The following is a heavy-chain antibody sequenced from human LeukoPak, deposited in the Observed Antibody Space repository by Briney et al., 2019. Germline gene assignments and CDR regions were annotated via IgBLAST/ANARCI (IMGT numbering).Heavy chain of an antibody. CDR2: ISINTNT. Sequence: PGGSLRLSCTASGIAVSGNYMIWVRQTPGKGLEWVSFISINTNTFYADSVRGRFTISRDTSKNTLLLQMNSLRDEDSAIYYCAIAQTWDGLFESWGQGTLVTVSS. J-gene: IGHJ4*02. CDR3: AIAQTWDGLFES. D-gene: IGHD1-26*01. CDR1: GIAVSGNY. V-gene: IGHV3-53*01.